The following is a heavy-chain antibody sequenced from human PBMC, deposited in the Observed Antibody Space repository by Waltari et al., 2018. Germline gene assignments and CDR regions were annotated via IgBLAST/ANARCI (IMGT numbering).Heavy chain of an antibody. V-gene: IGHV1-69-2*01. Sequence: EVQLVQSGAEVKKPGATVKISCKASGYTFTDYYMHWVQQAPGKGLEWMGRVDTEDGETIYAEKFQGRVTITADTSTDTAYMELSSLRSEDTAVYYCAISVGQVVPDAFDIWGQGTMVTVSS. D-gene: IGHD2-15*01. CDR1: GYTFTDYY. J-gene: IGHJ3*02. CDR3: AISVGQVVPDAFDI. CDR2: VDTEDGET.